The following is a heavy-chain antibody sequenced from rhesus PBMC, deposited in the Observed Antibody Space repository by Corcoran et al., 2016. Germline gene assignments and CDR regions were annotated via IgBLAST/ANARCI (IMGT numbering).Heavy chain of an antibody. Sequence: QVQLQESGPGLVKPSETLSLTCAVSGYSISSGYYWGWIRQPPGKGLEWIGSIYGSGGSNYLNPSRKSRVTLSVATSKNQFSLKLSSVTAADTAVYYCARVGSSWSEWDTVGTEWYFDLWGPGAPITISS. V-gene: IGHV4S14*01. D-gene: IGHD5-42*01. CDR2: IYGSGGSN. J-gene: IGHJ2*01. CDR1: GYSISSGYY. CDR3: ARVGSSWSEWDTVGTEWYFDL.